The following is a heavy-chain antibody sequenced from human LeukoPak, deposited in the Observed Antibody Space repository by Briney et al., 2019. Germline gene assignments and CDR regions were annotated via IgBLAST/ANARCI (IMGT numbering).Heavy chain of an antibody. CDR2: ISSSSSTI. J-gene: IGHJ3*02. Sequence: GSLRLSCAASGFTFSDYYMSWLRQAPGKGLEWVSYISSSSSTIYYADSVKGRFTISRDNAKNSLYLQMNSLRAEDTAVYCCARASGTSPPSDIPIDDVFDIWGQGTMVTVSS. CDR1: GFTFSDYY. D-gene: IGHD1-1*01. V-gene: IGHV3-11*04. CDR3: ARASGTSPPSDIPIDDVFDI.